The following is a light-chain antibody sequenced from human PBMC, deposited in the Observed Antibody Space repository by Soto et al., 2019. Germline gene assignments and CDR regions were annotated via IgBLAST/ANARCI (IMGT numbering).Light chain of an antibody. CDR1: QSISSW. Sequence: DIQMTQSPSALSASVGDRATITCRASQSISSWLAWYQQKPGKAPKLLIYDASTLRSGVPSRFSGSGSGTDFTLTISSLQPEDVATYYGQRTYNALLTFGGGTKVDIK. CDR3: QRTYNALLT. CDR2: DAS. V-gene: IGKV1-5*01. J-gene: IGKJ4*01.